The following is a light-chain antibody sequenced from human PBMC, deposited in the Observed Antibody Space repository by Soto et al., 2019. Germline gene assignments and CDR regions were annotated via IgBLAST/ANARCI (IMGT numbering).Light chain of an antibody. CDR3: CSSAGTVAYV. Sequence: QSVLTQPASVSGSPGQSITISCAGTGSGVGADNLVSWYQQHPGKAPKLIICEVTTRPSGISNRFSGSKSGDTASLTISGLQAEDEADYFCCSSAGTVAYVFGTGTKVTVL. CDR2: EVT. V-gene: IGLV2-23*02. CDR1: GSGVGADNL. J-gene: IGLJ1*01.